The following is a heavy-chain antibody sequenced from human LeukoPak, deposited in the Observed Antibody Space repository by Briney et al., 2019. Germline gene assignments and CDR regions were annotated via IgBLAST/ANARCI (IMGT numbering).Heavy chain of an antibody. CDR2: INTNTGNP. D-gene: IGHD3-9*01. J-gene: IGHJ4*02. CDR1: GYTLTSFP. V-gene: IGHV7-4-1*02. CDR3: ARGTFVYYDILTDFDY. Sequence: ASVKVSCKASGYTLTSFPTLSWVRQAPGQGLEWMGWINTNTGNPTYAQGFTGRFVFSLDTSVSTAYLQISSLKAEDTAVYYCARGTFVYYDILTDFDYWGQGTLVTVSS.